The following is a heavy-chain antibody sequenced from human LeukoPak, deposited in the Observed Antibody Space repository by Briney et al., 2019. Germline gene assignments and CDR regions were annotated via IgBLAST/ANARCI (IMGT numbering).Heavy chain of an antibody. CDR2: IWYDGSNK. D-gene: IGHD2-15*01. V-gene: IGHV3-33*01. Sequence: GGSLRLSCAASGFTFSSYGMHWVRQAPGKGLEWVAVIWYDGSNKYYADSVKGRFTISRDNSKNTLYLQMNSLRAEDTAVYYCARDGAGGYFNYFYDAFDIRGQGTMVTVSS. J-gene: IGHJ3*02. CDR3: ARDGAGGYFNYFYDAFDI. CDR1: GFTFSSYG.